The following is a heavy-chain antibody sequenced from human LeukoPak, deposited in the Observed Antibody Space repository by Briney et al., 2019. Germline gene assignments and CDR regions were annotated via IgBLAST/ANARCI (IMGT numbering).Heavy chain of an antibody. CDR1: GDSISYYY. J-gene: IGHJ4*02. CDR2: IYYSGNT. Sequence: SETLSLTCTVSGDSISYYYWSWIRQPPGKGLEWIAKIYYSGNTNYNPSLKSRVTISVDTSKNQFSLKLSSVTAADTAVYYCARVRGYSYGSSDFDYWGQGTLVTVSS. CDR3: ARVRGYSYGSSDFDY. D-gene: IGHD5-18*01. V-gene: IGHV4-59*01.